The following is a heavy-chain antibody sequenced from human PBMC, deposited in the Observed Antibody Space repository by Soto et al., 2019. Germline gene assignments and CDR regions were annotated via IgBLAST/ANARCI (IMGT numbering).Heavy chain of an antibody. CDR3: ARHLGEGYFDY. J-gene: IGHJ4*02. Sequence: SETLSLTCAVSGDSISSNNWWSWVRQPPGKGLEWIGETYHSGSTNYNPSLKGRVTISVDKSKNQFSLKLGSVTAADTAVYYCARHLGEGYFDYWGQGTLVTVSS. V-gene: IGHV4-4*02. CDR2: TYHSGST. CDR1: GDSISSNNW.